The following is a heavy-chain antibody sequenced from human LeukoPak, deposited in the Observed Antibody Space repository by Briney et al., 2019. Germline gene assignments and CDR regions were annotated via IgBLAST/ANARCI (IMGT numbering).Heavy chain of an antibody. J-gene: IGHJ4*02. Sequence: ASVKVSCKVSGYTLTELSMHRVRQAPGKGIEWMGGFDPEDGETIYAQKFQGRVTMTEHTSTDTAYMELSSMRSEDTAVYYCARDKSFSSSSPPGYWGQGTLVTVSS. CDR1: GYTLTELS. V-gene: IGHV1-24*01. CDR2: FDPEDGET. CDR3: ARDKSFSSSSPPGY. D-gene: IGHD6-13*01.